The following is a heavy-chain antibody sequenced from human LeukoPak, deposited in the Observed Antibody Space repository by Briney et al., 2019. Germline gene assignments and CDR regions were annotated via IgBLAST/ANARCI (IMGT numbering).Heavy chain of an antibody. V-gene: IGHV3-9*01. CDR1: GFTFDDYA. J-gene: IGHJ3*02. D-gene: IGHD4-11*01. CDR2: ISWNSGSI. Sequence: PGRSLRLSCAASGFTFDDYAMHWVRQAPGKGLEWVSGISWNSGSIGYADSVKGRFTISRDNAKNPLYLQMNSLRAEDTALYYCAKDIRPDYSNYVYESDAFDIWGQGTMVTVSS. CDR3: AKDIRPDYSNYVYESDAFDI.